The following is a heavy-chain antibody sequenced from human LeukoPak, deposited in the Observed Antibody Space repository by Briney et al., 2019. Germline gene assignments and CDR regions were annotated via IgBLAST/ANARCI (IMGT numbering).Heavy chain of an antibody. V-gene: IGHV3-30-3*01. CDR2: ISYDGSNK. CDR1: GFTFSSYA. Sequence: PGRSLRLSCAASGFTFSSYAMHWVRQAPGKGLEWVAVISYDGSNKYYADSVKGRFTISRDNSKNTLYLQMNSLRAEDTAVYYCARGLAAAGTALLFDYWGQGTLVTVSS. D-gene: IGHD6-13*01. J-gene: IGHJ4*02. CDR3: ARGLAAAGTALLFDY.